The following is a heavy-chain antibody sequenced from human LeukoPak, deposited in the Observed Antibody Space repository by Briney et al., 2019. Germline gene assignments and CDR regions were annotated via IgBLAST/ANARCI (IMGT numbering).Heavy chain of an antibody. CDR1: GGSITNTGAY. Sequence: SETLSLPYTVSGGSITNTGAYWVWIRQSPGKGLEWIGSIYYSGSAYYTPSLRSRVTISVATSKSLFSLTLSSVTAADTAVYYCARDTGPSGTAFDYWGQGILVTVSS. J-gene: IGHJ4*02. D-gene: IGHD2-2*01. CDR2: IYYSGSA. CDR3: ARDTGPSGTAFDY. V-gene: IGHV4-39*07.